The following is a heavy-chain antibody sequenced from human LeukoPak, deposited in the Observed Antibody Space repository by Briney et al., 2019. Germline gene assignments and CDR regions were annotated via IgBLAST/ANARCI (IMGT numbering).Heavy chain of an antibody. CDR2: LPPDELSI. CDR3: VGTIASRGSEY. Sequence: GGSLRLSCAASGFTFTNYWMHWVRQAPGMGLVWVSRLPPDELSIIYADSVKGRFTVSRDNAKNTVYLQMNNLSVDDTAMYYCVGTIASRGSEYWGQGALVTVSS. CDR1: GFTFTNYW. D-gene: IGHD6-6*01. V-gene: IGHV3-74*01. J-gene: IGHJ4*02.